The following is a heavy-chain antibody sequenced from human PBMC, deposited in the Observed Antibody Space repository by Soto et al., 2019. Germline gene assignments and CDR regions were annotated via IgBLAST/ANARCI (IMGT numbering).Heavy chain of an antibody. CDR1: GYSFTSYW. Sequence: PGESLKISCKGSGYSFTSYWIGWVRQMPGKGLEWMGIIYPGDSDTRYSPSFQGQVTISADKSISTAYLQWSSLKASDTAMYYCARLAGYCSGGSCYPSNWFDPWGQGTLVTVSS. CDR3: ARLAGYCSGGSCYPSNWFDP. J-gene: IGHJ5*02. V-gene: IGHV5-51*01. CDR2: IYPGDSDT. D-gene: IGHD2-15*01.